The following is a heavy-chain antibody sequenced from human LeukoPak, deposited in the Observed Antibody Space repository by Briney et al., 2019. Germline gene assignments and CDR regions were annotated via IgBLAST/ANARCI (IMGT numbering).Heavy chain of an antibody. J-gene: IGHJ4*02. CDR2: IKQDGSGK. CDR3: AKVVGSFDY. CDR1: GFTFSNYW. Sequence: HSGGSLRLSCVASGFTFSNYWMSWVRQAPGKGLEWVANIKQDGSGKYFVDSVKGRFTISRDNSKNTLYLQMSSLLAEGTALYYCAKVVGSFDYWGQGTLVTVSS. D-gene: IGHD6-25*01. V-gene: IGHV3-7*05.